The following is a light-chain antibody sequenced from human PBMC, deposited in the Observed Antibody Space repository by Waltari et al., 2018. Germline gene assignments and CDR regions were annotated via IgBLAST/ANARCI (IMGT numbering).Light chain of an antibody. CDR2: DAS. CDR3: QRRRNWPLT. Sequence: EIVLTQSPDILFFSPGERATFSCRASQSVGTSLAWYQQRPGQSPRLLIYDASYRATCIPARFNRSGSETDFTLTTSSLQPEDFAGYYCQRRRNWPLTFGGGTRVQI. J-gene: IGKJ4*01. CDR1: QSVGTS. V-gene: IGKV3-11*01.